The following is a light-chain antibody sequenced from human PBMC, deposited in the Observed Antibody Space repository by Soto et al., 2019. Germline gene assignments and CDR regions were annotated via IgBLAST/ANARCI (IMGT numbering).Light chain of an antibody. CDR3: QQRNNWPPIT. Sequence: EIVLTQSPATLSLSPGERATLSCKASQTISSYIIWYQQKPGQAPRRLIYDATNRSAGIPARFSGSGSGTDFTLTISSLEPEDFAVYYCQQRNNWPPITFGQGTRMEIK. V-gene: IGKV3-11*01. J-gene: IGKJ5*01. CDR1: QTISSY. CDR2: DAT.